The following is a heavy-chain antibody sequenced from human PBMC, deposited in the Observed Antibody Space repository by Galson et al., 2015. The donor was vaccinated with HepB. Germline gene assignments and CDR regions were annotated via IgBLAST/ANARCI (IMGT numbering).Heavy chain of an antibody. J-gene: IGHJ6*03. CDR1: GGTFSSYA. CDR2: IIPIFGTA. Sequence: SVKVSCKASGGTFSSYAISWVRQAPGQGLEWMGGIIPIFGTANYAQKFQGRVTITADESTSTAYMELSSLRSEDTAVYYCARVREIAAALYYYYYMDVWGKGTTVTVSS. CDR3: ARVREIAAALYYYYYMDV. V-gene: IGHV1-69*13. D-gene: IGHD6-13*01.